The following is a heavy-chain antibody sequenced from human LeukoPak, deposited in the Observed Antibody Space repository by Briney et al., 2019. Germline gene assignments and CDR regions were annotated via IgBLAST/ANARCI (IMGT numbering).Heavy chain of an antibody. CDR3: AKESPGAMEDYFDY. Sequence: PGGSLRLSCAASGFSFSSFGIHWVRQAPGKGLEWVSAISGSGGSTYYADSVKGRFTISRDNSKNTLYLQMNSLRAEDTAVYYCAKESPGAMEDYFDYWGQGTLVTVSS. D-gene: IGHD7-27*01. CDR1: GFSFSSFG. V-gene: IGHV3-23*01. J-gene: IGHJ4*02. CDR2: ISGSGGST.